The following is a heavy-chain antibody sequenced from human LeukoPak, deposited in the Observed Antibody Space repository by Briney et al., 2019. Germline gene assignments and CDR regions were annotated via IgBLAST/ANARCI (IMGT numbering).Heavy chain of an antibody. Sequence: GASVKVSCKASGYTFTSYDMHWVRQAPGQGLEWMGIINPSGGSTSYAQKFQGRVTMTRDTSTSTVYMELSSLRSEDTAVYYCARDLGRDITIFGVVIPNFDYWGQGTLVTVSS. D-gene: IGHD3-3*01. CDR3: ARDLGRDITIFGVVIPNFDY. CDR1: GYTFTSYD. CDR2: INPSGGST. J-gene: IGHJ4*02. V-gene: IGHV1-46*01.